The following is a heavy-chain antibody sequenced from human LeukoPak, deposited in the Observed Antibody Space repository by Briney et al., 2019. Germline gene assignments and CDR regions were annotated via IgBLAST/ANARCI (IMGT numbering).Heavy chain of an antibody. CDR3: AREGQYSNYHDYYYYYYYMDV. J-gene: IGHJ6*03. D-gene: IGHD4-11*01. Sequence: PGGSLRLSCAASGFTFSSYWMSWVRQAPGKGLEWVANIKQDGSEKYYVDSVKGRFTISRDNAKNSLYLQMNSLRAEDTAVYYCAREGQYSNYHDYYYYYYYMDVWGKGTTVTVSS. CDR1: GFTFSSYW. V-gene: IGHV3-7*01. CDR2: IKQDGSEK.